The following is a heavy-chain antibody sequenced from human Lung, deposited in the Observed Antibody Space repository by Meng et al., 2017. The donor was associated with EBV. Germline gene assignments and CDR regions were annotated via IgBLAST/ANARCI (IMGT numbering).Heavy chain of an antibody. CDR1: GGSNRKDPG. J-gene: IGHJ4*02. V-gene: IGHV4-4*02. D-gene: IGHD4-17*01. CDR2: IYHSGRT. Sequence: GPGPGLGEPSGTLSLTLGGPGGSNRKDPGWGWGPQGPGKGLEWIGEIYHSGRTNYNPPVKSRVSMSVDKSQNHFSLRLSSVTAADTAVYYCTTLYGDSISWGQGTLVTVSS. CDR3: TTLYGDSIS.